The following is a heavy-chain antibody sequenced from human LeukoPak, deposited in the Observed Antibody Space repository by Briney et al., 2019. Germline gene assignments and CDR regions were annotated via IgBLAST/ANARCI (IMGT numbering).Heavy chain of an antibody. V-gene: IGHV1-24*01. D-gene: IGHD2-2*01. J-gene: IGHJ4*02. CDR1: GYTLTEFS. Sequence: ASEKVSCKVSGYTLTEFSMRWVRQAPGKGLEWMGGFDPEDGETIYAQKFQGRVTMTEDTSTDTAYMELSSLRSEDTAVYYCATDFRWGYCSSTSCSPPGYWGQGTLVTVSS. CDR3: ATDFRWGYCSSTSCSPPGY. CDR2: FDPEDGET.